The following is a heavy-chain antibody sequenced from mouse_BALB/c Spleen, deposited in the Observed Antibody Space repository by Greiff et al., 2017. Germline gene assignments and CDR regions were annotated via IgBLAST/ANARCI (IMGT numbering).Heavy chain of an antibody. J-gene: IGHJ4*01. D-gene: IGHD2-1*01. V-gene: IGHV14-3*02. CDR2: IDPANGNT. Sequence: EVQLQQSGAELVKPGASVKLSCTASGFNFKATYMHWVKQRPEQGLEWIGRIDPANGNTKYDPKFQGKATITADTSSNTAYLQLSSLTSEDTAVYYCAREVYGNYFYAMDDWGQGTSVTVSS. CDR3: AREVYGNYFYAMDD. CDR1: GFNFKATY.